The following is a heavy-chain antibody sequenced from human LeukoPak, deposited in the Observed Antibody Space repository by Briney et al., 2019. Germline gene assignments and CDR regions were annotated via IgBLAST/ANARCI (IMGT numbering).Heavy chain of an antibody. CDR3: ATSLAAAGIFDY. CDR2: FDPEDGET. D-gene: IGHD6-13*01. V-gene: IGHV1-24*01. J-gene: IGHJ4*02. Sequence: ASVKVSCKVSGYTLTELSMHWVRQAPGKGLEWIGGFDPEDGETIYAQKFQGRVTMTEDTSTDTAYMELSSLRSEDTAVYYCATSLAAAGIFDYWGQGTLVTVSS. CDR1: GYTLTELS.